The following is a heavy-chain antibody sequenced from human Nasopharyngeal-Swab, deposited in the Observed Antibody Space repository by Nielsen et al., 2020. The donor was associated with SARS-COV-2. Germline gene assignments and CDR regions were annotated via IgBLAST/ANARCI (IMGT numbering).Heavy chain of an antibody. CDR2: IIPIFGTA. D-gene: IGHD6-6*01. V-gene: IGHV1-69*01. Sequence: KVSCKASGGTFSSYAISWVRQAPGQGLEWMGGIIPIFGTANYAQKFQGRVTITADESTSTAYMELSSLRSEDTAVYYCTTQLGDAFDIWGQGTMVTVSS. J-gene: IGHJ3*02. CDR1: GGTFSSYA. CDR3: TTQLGDAFDI.